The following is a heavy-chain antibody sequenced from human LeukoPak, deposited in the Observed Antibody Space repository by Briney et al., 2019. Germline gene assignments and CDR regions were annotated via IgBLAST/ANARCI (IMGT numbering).Heavy chain of an antibody. CDR1: GFTFGSYA. V-gene: IGHV3-30-3*01. CDR3: ARDISRNYYYYGMDV. Sequence: GGSLRLSCAASGFTFGSYAMHWVRQAPGKGLEWVAVISYDGSNKYYADSVKGRFTISRDNSKNTLYLQMNSLRAEDTAVYYCARDISRNYYYYGMDVWGQGTTVTVSS. CDR2: ISYDGSNK. J-gene: IGHJ6*02. D-gene: IGHD2/OR15-2a*01.